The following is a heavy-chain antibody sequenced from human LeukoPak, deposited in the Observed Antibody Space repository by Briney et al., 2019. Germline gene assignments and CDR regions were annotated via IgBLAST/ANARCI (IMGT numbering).Heavy chain of an antibody. CDR2: IWSDGNNR. V-gene: IGHV3-33*01. D-gene: IGHD4-17*01. CDR3: AREGSVTTSYYYYYYMDV. J-gene: IGHJ6*03. Sequence: PGGSLRLSCAASGFTFSTYGMHWVRQTPGNWLEWVAVIWSDGNNRYYADSVKGRFTISRDNSKNTLYLQMNSLRGEDTAVYYCAREGSVTTSYYYYYYMDVWGKGTTVTVSS. CDR1: GFTFSTYG.